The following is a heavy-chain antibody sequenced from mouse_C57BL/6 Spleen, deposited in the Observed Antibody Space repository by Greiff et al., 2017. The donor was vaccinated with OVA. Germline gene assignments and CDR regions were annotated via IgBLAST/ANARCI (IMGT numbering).Heavy chain of an antibody. Sequence: VKLVESGPGLVQPSQSLSITCTVSGFSLTSYGVHWVRQSPGKGLEWLGVIWSGGSTDYNAAFISRLSISKDNSKSQVFFKMNSLQADDTAIYYCARVAYGGGFAYWGQGTLVTVSA. CDR2: IWSGGST. J-gene: IGHJ3*01. V-gene: IGHV2-2*01. CDR1: GFSLTSYG. D-gene: IGHD1-1*01. CDR3: ARVAYGGGFAY.